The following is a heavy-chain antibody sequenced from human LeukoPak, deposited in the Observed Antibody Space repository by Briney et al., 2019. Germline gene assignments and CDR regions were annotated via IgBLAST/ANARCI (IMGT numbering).Heavy chain of an antibody. V-gene: IGHV3-30*18. J-gene: IGHJ4*02. CDR2: ISYDRSNK. Sequence: GRSLRLSCAASGFTFSSYGMHWVRQAPGKGLEWVAVISYDRSNKYYADSVKGRFTISRDNSKNTLYLQMNSLRAEDTAVYYCAKDGRLGGEPGYFDYWGQGTLVTVSS. D-gene: IGHD1-14*01. CDR3: AKDGRLGGEPGYFDY. CDR1: GFTFSSYG.